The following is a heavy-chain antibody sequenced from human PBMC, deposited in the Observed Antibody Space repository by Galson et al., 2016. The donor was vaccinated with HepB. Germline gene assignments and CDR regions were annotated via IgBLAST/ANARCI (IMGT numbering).Heavy chain of an antibody. D-gene: IGHD3-10*01. Sequence: SLRLSCAASGFTFNIYTMSWVRQVPGRGLEWLSAITAGGGTTYYADAAKGRFTIARDNSKNTVYLQMNSLTAEDTAVYYCARTWYYGSASTFDLWGQGTLVSVSS. CDR3: ARTWYYGSASTFDL. V-gene: IGHV3-23*01. CDR1: GFTFNIYT. J-gene: IGHJ4*02. CDR2: ITAGGGTT.